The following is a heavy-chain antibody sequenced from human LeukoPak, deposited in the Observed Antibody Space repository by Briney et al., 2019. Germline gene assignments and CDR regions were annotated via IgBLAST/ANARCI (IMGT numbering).Heavy chain of an antibody. D-gene: IGHD3-22*01. Sequence: SDTLSLTCAVYGGSFSGYYWSWIRQPPGKGLEWIGEINHSGSTNYNPSLKSRVTISVDTSKNQFSLKLSSVTAADTAVYYCARKPGYYYDSSGHWAFDIWGQGTMVTVSS. CDR1: GGSFSGYY. CDR2: INHSGST. V-gene: IGHV4-34*01. CDR3: ARKPGYYYDSSGHWAFDI. J-gene: IGHJ3*02.